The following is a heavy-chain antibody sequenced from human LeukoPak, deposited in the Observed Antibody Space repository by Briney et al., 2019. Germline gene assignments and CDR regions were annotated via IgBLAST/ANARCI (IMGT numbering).Heavy chain of an antibody. CDR2: INHSGST. V-gene: IGHV4-34*01. CDR1: GGSFSGYY. D-gene: IGHD3-22*01. Sequence: PSETLSLTCAVNGGSFSGYYWSWIRQPPGKGLEWIGEINHSGSTNYNPSLKSRVTISVDTSKNQFSLKLSSVTAADTAVYYCARGRPPNYYDSSGTYFDYWGQGTLVTVSS. J-gene: IGHJ4*02. CDR3: ARGRPPNYYDSSGTYFDY.